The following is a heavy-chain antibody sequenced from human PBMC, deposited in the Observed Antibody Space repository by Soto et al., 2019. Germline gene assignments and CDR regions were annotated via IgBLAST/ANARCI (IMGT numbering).Heavy chain of an antibody. D-gene: IGHD2-15*01. CDR3: SPDPSNIGYCSCCSCFFGY. CDR1: GFTFSNAW. Sequence: GGSLRLSCAASGFTFSNAWMSWVRQAPGKGLEWVGRIKSKTDGGTTDYAAPVKGRFTISRDDSKNTLYLQMNSLKTEDTSVYYCSPDPSNIGYCSCCSCFFGYWGQGTLVTVSS. V-gene: IGHV3-15*01. CDR2: IKSKTDGGTT. J-gene: IGHJ4*02.